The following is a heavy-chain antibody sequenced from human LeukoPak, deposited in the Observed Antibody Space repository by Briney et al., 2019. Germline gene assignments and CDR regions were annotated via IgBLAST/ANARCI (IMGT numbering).Heavy chain of an antibody. CDR3: ARSVGYCSSASCYVNWFDP. CDR1: DGSISSYY. Sequence: SETLSLTCTVSDGSISSYYWSWIRQPAGKGLEWIGRIIASGGTNYNPPLKSRLTISVDTSKNQFSLRLSSVTAADTAVYYCARSVGYCSSASCYVNWFDPWGQGTLVTVSS. CDR2: IIASGGT. V-gene: IGHV4-4*07. D-gene: IGHD2-2*01. J-gene: IGHJ5*02.